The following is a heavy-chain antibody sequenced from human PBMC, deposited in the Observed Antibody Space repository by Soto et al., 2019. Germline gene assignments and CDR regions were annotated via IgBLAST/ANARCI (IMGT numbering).Heavy chain of an antibody. Sequence: EVQLLESGGGLVQPGGSLRLSCAASGFTFTTYAMSWVRQPPGKGLEWVSGISSSGDIPYYADSVKGRFTITRDKSKKTVYFQMNSSRAEDTTLYYCAQINTVVGDGDHDYWGQATLVSVSS. CDR3: AQINTVVGDGDHDY. J-gene: IGHJ4*02. D-gene: IGHD4-17*01. CDR2: ISSSGDIP. V-gene: IGHV3-23*01. CDR1: GFTFTTYA.